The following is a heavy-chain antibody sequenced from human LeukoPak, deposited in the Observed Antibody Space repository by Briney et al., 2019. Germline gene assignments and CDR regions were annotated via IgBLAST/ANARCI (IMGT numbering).Heavy chain of an antibody. J-gene: IGHJ2*01. V-gene: IGHV4-59*01. CDR3: ARDGGPGDYGDYYWYFDL. CDR2: IYYSGST. Sequence: SETLSLTCTVSGGSISSYYWSWIRQPPGKGLEWIGYIYYSGSTNYNPSLKSRVTISVDTSKNQFSLKLSSVTAADTAVYYCARDGGPGDYGDYYWYFDLWGRGTLVTVSS. D-gene: IGHD4-17*01. CDR1: GGSISSYY.